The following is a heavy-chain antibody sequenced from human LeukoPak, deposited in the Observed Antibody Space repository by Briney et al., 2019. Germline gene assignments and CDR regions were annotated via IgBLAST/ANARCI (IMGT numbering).Heavy chain of an antibody. CDR1: GFTFSSYW. J-gene: IGHJ4*02. CDR3: TTEYFGGFEY. D-gene: IGHD3-16*01. Sequence: GGSLRLSCEASGFTFSSYWMNWVRQAPGKGLEWVGRVKNRGDGRTTDYAAPVKGRFTISRDDSKRTVYLQMNSLKTEDTAVYFCTTEYFGGFEYWGQGTLVTVSS. V-gene: IGHV3-15*07. CDR2: VKNRGDGRTT.